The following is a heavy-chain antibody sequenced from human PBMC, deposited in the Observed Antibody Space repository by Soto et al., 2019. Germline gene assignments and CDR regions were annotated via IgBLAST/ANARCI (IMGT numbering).Heavy chain of an antibody. CDR1: GSSISSSGYY. D-gene: IGHD3-10*01. CDR3: ARILMNYYRLDY. CDR2: LYYNVGT. V-gene: IGHV4-39*07. Sequence: SETLSLTCTVSGSSISSSGYYWGWIRQPPGRGLEWIGSLYYNVGTYYNPSLKSRVTISVDSSKSQVSLKLTSVTAADTAVYFCARILMNYYRLDYWGQGALVTVSS. J-gene: IGHJ4*02.